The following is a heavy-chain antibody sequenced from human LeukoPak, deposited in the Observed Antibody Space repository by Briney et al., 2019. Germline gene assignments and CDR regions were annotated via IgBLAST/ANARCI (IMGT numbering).Heavy chain of an antibody. CDR1: GFNFDAYA. J-gene: IGHJ6*02. V-gene: IGHV3-9*01. CDR2: ISLNSGII. CDR3: TKDIGKFYTSGWNYFSMDV. Sequence: GGSLRLSCAASGFNFDAYAMRWVRQAPGKGLEWVSSISLNSGIIDYADSVKGRFTISRDNAKNSLYLQMNSLRAEDTALYYCTKDIGKFYTSGWNYFSMDVWGQGTTVTVSS. D-gene: IGHD6-19*01.